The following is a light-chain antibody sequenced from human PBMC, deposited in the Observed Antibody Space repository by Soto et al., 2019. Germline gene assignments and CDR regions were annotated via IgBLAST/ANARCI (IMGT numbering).Light chain of an antibody. CDR3: MQDLQTPYS. CDR1: QSPLHSNGYNY. Sequence: DIVMTQSPLSLPVTPGEPASISCRSSQSPLHSNGYNYFVWYLQKPGQSPQLLIYLGSNRASGVPDRFSGSGSDTDFTLEISSVEPEDVGVYYCMQDLQTPYSFGQGTKLEIK. CDR2: LGS. V-gene: IGKV2-28*01. J-gene: IGKJ2*03.